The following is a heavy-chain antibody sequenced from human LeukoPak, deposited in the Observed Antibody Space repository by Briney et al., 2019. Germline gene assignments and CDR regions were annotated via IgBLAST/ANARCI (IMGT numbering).Heavy chain of an antibody. D-gene: IGHD1-26*01. V-gene: IGHV4-59*06. Sequence: RPSETLSLTCTVSGGSITGSYWSWIRQPPGKGLEWIGYIYYSGSTYYNPSLKSRVTISVDTSKNQFSLKLSSVTAADTAVYYCARYGSSPSYYYYGMDVWGQGTTVTVSS. CDR2: IYYSGST. J-gene: IGHJ6*02. CDR3: ARYGSSPSYYYYGMDV. CDR1: GGSITGSY.